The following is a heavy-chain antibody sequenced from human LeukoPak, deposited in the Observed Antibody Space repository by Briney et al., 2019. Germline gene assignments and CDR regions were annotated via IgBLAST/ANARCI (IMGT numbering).Heavy chain of an antibody. CDR3: AKDQNPTYGSGSYPDY. CDR1: GFIFSDYY. D-gene: IGHD3-10*01. V-gene: IGHV3-53*05. Sequence: GGSLRLSCAASGFIFSDYYMSWIRQAPGKGLEWVSVIYSGGSTYYADSVKGRFTISRDNSKNSLYLQMNSLRTEDTALYYCAKDQNPTYGSGSYPDYWGQGTLVTVSS. CDR2: IYSGGST. J-gene: IGHJ4*02.